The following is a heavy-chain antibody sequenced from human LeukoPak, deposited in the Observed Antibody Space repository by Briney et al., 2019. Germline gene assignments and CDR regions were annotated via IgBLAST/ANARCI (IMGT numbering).Heavy chain of an antibody. CDR3: ARVVVVPAAPPHWFDP. Sequence: PSETLSLTCAVYGGSFSGYYWSWIRQPPGKGLEWIGYIYHSGSTYYNPSLKSRVTISVDRSKNQFSLKLSSVTAADTAVYYCARVVVVPAAPPHWFDPWGQGTLVTVSS. J-gene: IGHJ5*02. V-gene: IGHV4-30-2*01. D-gene: IGHD2-2*01. CDR2: IYHSGST. CDR1: GGSFSGYY.